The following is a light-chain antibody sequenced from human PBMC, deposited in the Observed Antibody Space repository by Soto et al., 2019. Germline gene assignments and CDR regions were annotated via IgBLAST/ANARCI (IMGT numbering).Light chain of an antibody. CDR2: EVS. CDR3: SSYAGSNNEV. V-gene: IGLV2-8*01. J-gene: IGLJ1*01. CDR1: SSDVGGYNY. Sequence: QSALTQPPSESGYPGQSVTISCTGTSSDVGGYNYVSWYQQHPGKAPKLMIYEVSKRPSGVPDRFSGSKSGNTASLTVSGLQAEDEADYYCSSYAGSNNEVFGTGTKVTVL.